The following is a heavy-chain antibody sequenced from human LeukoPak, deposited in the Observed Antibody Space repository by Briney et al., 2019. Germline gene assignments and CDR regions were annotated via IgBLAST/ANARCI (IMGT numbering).Heavy chain of an antibody. Sequence: GGSLRLSCAASGFTFSSYAMSWVREAPGKGLEWVSAISGSGGSTYYEDSVKGRFTISRDNSKNTLYLQMNSLRAEDTAVYYCAKGPYYYDSSGYYYWGQGTLVTVSS. J-gene: IGHJ4*02. V-gene: IGHV3-23*01. CDR1: GFTFSSYA. D-gene: IGHD3-22*01. CDR2: ISGSGGST. CDR3: AKGPYYYDSSGYYY.